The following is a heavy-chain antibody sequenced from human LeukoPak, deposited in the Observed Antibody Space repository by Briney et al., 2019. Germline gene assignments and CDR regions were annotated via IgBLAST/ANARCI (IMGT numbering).Heavy chain of an antibody. CDR1: GYSFTSYW. D-gene: IGHD3-16*02. Sequence: GESLQISCKGSGYSFTSYWIGWVRQMPGKVLEWMGIIYPGDSDTRYSPSFQGQVTISADKSISTAYLQWSSLKASDTAMYYCARRRYYDYVWGSYRFSSFDYWGQGTLVTVSS. CDR3: ARRRYYDYVWGSYRFSSFDY. CDR2: IYPGDSDT. J-gene: IGHJ4*02. V-gene: IGHV5-51*01.